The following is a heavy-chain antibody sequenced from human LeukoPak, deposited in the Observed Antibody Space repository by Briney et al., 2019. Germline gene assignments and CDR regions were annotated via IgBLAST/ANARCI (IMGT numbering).Heavy chain of an antibody. CDR3: ARDRSLYY. Sequence: GGSLTLSCPPSGLTFSSYWMSWVRQAPGNGLEWVANIKQDGSEKYYVASGKGRFTISRDNAKNSLFLQMNSLRAEDTAVYYCARDRSLYYWGQGTLVTVSS. V-gene: IGHV3-7*01. CDR1: GLTFSSYW. CDR2: IKQDGSEK. J-gene: IGHJ4*02.